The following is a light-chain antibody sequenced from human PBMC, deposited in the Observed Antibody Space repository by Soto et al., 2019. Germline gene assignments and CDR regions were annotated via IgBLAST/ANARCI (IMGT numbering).Light chain of an antibody. CDR1: QDIKTF. V-gene: IGKV1-33*01. J-gene: IGKJ4*01. CDR2: GAS. Sequence: DIQMTQSPSSVSVSVGDSVTIXXQANQDIKTFLHWYQQKPGKAPKIXIYGASYLEPGVPSRFSGTGSGTDFTFTISSLQPEDIATYYCQQYESVPLTFGGGTKVDIK. CDR3: QQYESVPLT.